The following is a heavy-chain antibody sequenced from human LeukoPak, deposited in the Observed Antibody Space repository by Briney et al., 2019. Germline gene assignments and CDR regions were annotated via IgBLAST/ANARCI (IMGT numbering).Heavy chain of an antibody. D-gene: IGHD3-22*01. CDR1: GGSFSGYY. V-gene: IGHV4-34*01. Sequence: SESLPQSCSVYGGSFSGYYWTWIRQPPGKGPEWIGEINYSGRTNYNPSLKSRVTISVDTSKNQFSLKVSSVTAADTAVYYCARGPSERYYESSGYYDFDYWGQGSL. CDR3: ARGPSERYYESSGYYDFDY. CDR2: INYSGRT. J-gene: IGHJ4*02.